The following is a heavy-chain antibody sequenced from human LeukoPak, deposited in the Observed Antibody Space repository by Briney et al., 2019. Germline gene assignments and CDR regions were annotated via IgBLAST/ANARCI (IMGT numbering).Heavy chain of an antibody. Sequence: SETLSLTCAVYGGSFSGYYWSWIRQPPGKGLEWIGEINHSGSTNYNPSLKSRVTISVDTSKNQFSLKLSSVTAADTAVYYCARHTNYYYMDVWGEGTTVTISS. CDR1: GGSFSGYY. CDR3: ARHTNYYYMDV. CDR2: INHSGST. J-gene: IGHJ6*03. V-gene: IGHV4-34*01.